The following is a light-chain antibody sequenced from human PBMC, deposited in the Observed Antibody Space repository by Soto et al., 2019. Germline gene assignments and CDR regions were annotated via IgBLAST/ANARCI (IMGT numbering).Light chain of an antibody. J-gene: IGKJ1*01. CDR1: QYVSNDY. V-gene: IGKV3-20*01. CDR2: DAS. CDR3: QQYGSSSTWT. Sequence: IVLTHAPGTLSFSPGDTATLSFRASQYVSNDYLAWYQQRPGQAPRLLIYDASRRATGIPVRFSGSGSGTDFTLTISRLEPEDFAVYYCQQYGSSSTWTFGQGTKVDIK.